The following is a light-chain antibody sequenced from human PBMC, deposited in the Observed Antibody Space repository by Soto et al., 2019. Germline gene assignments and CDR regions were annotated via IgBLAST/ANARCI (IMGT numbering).Light chain of an antibody. Sequence: DIQMTQFPSTLSASVGDRVTITCRASQSINNWLAWYQQKPGKAPKLLIYKASTLESGVPIRFSGSGFGTEFTLTISSLQPDDFAIYYCQQYDSYWAFGQGTKVDIK. CDR3: QQYDSYWA. CDR1: QSINNW. V-gene: IGKV1-5*03. CDR2: KAS. J-gene: IGKJ1*01.